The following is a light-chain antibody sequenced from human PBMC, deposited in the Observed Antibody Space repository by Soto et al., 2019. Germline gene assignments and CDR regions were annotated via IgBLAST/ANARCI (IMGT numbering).Light chain of an antibody. Sequence: DIQMTQSPSTLSASVGDRVTITCRASQRINHWLAWYQQKPGKAPKLLIYKASNLDIGVPSRFSGSGSVTEFTLTISSLPNDDLATSYCQQYDTYWTFGQGTKVEIK. V-gene: IGKV1-5*03. J-gene: IGKJ1*01. CDR2: KAS. CDR3: QQYDTYWT. CDR1: QRINHW.